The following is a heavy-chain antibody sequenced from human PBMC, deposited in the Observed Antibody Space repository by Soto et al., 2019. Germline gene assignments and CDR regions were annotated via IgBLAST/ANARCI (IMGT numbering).Heavy chain of an antibody. D-gene: IGHD3-3*01. CDR3: ARGPYYDFCSGYYKYYFDY. J-gene: IGHJ4*02. Sequence: ASVKVSCKASGYTFTSYDINWVRQATGQGLEWMGWMNPNSGNTGYAQKFQGRVTMTRNTSISTAYMELSSLRSEDTAVYYCARGPYYDFCSGYYKYYFDYWGQGTLVTVYS. V-gene: IGHV1-8*01. CDR1: GYTFTSYD. CDR2: MNPNSGNT.